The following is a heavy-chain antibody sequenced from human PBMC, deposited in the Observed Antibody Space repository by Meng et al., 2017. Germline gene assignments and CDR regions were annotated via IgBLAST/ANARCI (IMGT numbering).Heavy chain of an antibody. Sequence: QVQLVQSGAEVKKPGASGKVSCTPSGYTFTAYYIHWVRQAPGQGLDWMGRIDPNSGVTEYAQKFQGRVTVTGDTSISTAYMELSRLRSDDTAIYYCVRDEDISAAGKLFGDYWGQGTLVTVSS. J-gene: IGHJ4*02. CDR3: VRDEDISAAGKLFGDY. V-gene: IGHV1-2*06. CDR1: GYTFTAYY. CDR2: IDPNSGVT. D-gene: IGHD6-13*01.